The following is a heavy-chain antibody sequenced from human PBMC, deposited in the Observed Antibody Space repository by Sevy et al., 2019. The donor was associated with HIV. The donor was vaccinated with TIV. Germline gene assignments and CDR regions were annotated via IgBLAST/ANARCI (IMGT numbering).Heavy chain of an antibody. D-gene: IGHD3-16*01. CDR2: ISYDGRNTK. Sequence: GGSLRLSCVGSGFSFSDHRMHWVRQAPGKGLEWMAVISYDGRNTKYKADSVKGRFTISQDNSKNTLYLQMNSLRAEDTAIYYCARDRGEILSSAFDYWGQGTLVTVSS. V-gene: IGHV3-30*03. CDR1: GFSFSDHR. CDR3: ARDRGEILSSAFDY. J-gene: IGHJ4*02.